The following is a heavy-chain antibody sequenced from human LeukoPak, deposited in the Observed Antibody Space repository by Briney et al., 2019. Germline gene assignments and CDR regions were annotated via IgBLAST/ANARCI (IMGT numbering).Heavy chain of an antibody. Sequence: SVKVSCKASGGTFSSYAISWVRQAPGQGLDWMGGIIPIFGTANYAQKFQGRVTITADESTSTANMELSSLRSEDTAVYYCARDQGGGSYSADYWGQGTLVTVSS. D-gene: IGHD1-26*01. J-gene: IGHJ4*02. V-gene: IGHV1-69*13. CDR1: GGTFSSYA. CDR2: IIPIFGTA. CDR3: ARDQGGGSYSADY.